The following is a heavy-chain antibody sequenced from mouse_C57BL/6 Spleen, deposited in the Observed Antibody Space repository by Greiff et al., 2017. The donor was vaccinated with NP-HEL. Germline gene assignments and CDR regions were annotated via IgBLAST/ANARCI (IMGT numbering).Heavy chain of an antibody. Sequence: VQGVESGAELVRPGTSVKVSCKASGYAFTNYLIEWVKQRPGQGLEWIGVINPGSGGTNYNEKFKGKATLTADKSSSTAYMQLSSLTSEDSAVYFCARSGDYGDYWGQGTTLTVSS. CDR2: INPGSGGT. D-gene: IGHD2-4*01. V-gene: IGHV1-54*01. CDR1: GYAFTNYL. J-gene: IGHJ2*01. CDR3: ARSGDYGDY.